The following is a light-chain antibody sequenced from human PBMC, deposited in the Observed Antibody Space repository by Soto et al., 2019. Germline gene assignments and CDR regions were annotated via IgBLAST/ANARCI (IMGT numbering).Light chain of an antibody. CDR2: GAS. CDR1: QSVSSSY. J-gene: IGKJ5*01. Sequence: EIVLTQSPGTLSLSPGERATLSCRASQSVSSSYLAWYQQKLGQAPRLLIYGASSRATGIPDSFSGSGSGTDFTLTISRLEPEDFEVYYCQQYGSSPPITFGQGTRLEIK. CDR3: QQYGSSPPIT. V-gene: IGKV3-20*01.